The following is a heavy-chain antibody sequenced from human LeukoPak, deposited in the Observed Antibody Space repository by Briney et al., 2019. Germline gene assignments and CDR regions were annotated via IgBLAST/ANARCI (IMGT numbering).Heavy chain of an antibody. V-gene: IGHV3-21*01. Sequence: GGSLRLSCAASGFTFSSYSMNWVRQAPGKGLEWVSSISSSSSYIYYADSVKGRFTISRDNAKNSLYLQMNSLRAEDTAVYYCARGYQLLYLGYYFDYWGQGTLVTVSS. D-gene: IGHD2-2*02. J-gene: IGHJ4*02. CDR1: GFTFSSYS. CDR2: ISSSSSYI. CDR3: ARGYQLLYLGYYFDY.